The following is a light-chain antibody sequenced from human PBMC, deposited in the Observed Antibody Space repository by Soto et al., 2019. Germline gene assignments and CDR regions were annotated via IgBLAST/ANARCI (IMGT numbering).Light chain of an antibody. CDR1: SSNIGAGFD. V-gene: IGLV1-40*01. CDR2: GNN. Sequence: QSVLTQAPSVSGAPGQRVAISCTGSSSNIGAGFDVQWYQQFPGTAPKLLIYGNNNRPSAVPDRFSGSKSGASASLAITGLQAEDEADYYCQSYDSSLSGVVFGGGTKLTVL. J-gene: IGLJ3*02. CDR3: QSYDSSLSGVV.